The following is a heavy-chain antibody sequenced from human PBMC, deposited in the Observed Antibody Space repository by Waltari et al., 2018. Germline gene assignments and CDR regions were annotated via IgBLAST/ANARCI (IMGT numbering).Heavy chain of an antibody. J-gene: IGHJ3*02. CDR1: GFTVSSHY. CDR3: ARGRITMIGGGAFDI. CDR2: ILSGVVQ. D-gene: IGHD3-22*01. Sequence: EVQLVESGGGLIQPGGSLRLSCAASGFTVSSHYMSWVRQAPGRGLEGGPVILSGVVQSYADPVKGRFTISRDNSKTSRYLQMNSRRAEDTAVYYCARGRITMIGGGAFDIWGQGTMVTVSS. V-gene: IGHV3-53*01.